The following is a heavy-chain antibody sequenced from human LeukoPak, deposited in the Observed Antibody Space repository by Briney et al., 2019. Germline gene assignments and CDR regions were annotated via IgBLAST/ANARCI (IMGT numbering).Heavy chain of an antibody. CDR3: ARESGGGGSNGYAGAFDI. CDR2: IHYEGSNK. CDR1: GFTFSRDG. J-gene: IGHJ3*02. V-gene: IGHV3-30*02. D-gene: IGHD5-18*01. Sequence: GGSLRLSCAASGFTFSRDGMHWVRQTPGKGLEWVAFIHYEGSNKHYADSVKGRFTISRDNSENTLYLQMNSLRAEDTAVYYCARESGGGGSNGYAGAFDIWGQGTMVTVSS.